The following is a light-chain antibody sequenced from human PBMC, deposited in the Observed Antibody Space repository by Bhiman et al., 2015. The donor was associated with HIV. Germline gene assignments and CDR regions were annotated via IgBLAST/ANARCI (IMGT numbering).Light chain of an antibody. CDR1: SSDVGGYDF. J-gene: IGLJ1*01. CDR2: DVS. Sequence: QSALTQPASVSGSPGQWITISCTGTSSDVGGYDFVSWYQQHPGKAPRLLIYDVSNRPSGVSNRFSGSKSGNTASLTISGLQADDEADYYCCAYTDTITRVFGTGTKVTVL. CDR3: CAYTDTITRV. V-gene: IGLV2-14*03.